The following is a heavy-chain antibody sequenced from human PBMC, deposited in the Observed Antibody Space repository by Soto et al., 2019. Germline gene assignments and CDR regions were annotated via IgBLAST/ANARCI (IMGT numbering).Heavy chain of an antibody. CDR2: IYWDDDK. J-gene: IGHJ4*02. CDR3: AREYYDILTGYYPPFDY. D-gene: IGHD3-9*01. V-gene: IGHV2-5*02. Sequence: QITLKESGPPLVKPTQTLTLTCTFSGFSLSTSGVGVGWIRQPPGKALEWLALIYWDDDKRYSPSLKSRLTITKDTSKNQVVLTMTNMDPVDTATYYCAREYYDILTGYYPPFDYWGQGTLVTVSS. CDR1: GFSLSTSGVG.